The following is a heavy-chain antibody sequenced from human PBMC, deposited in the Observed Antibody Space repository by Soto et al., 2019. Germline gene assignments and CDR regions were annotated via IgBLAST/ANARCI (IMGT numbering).Heavy chain of an antibody. V-gene: IGHV4-4*02. J-gene: IGHJ4*02. CDR1: GGSISSSYW. D-gene: IGHD3-3*01. CDR2: IYHSGST. CDR3: VTSLNYDFWRDGGRHYYFDY. Sequence: QVQLQESGPGLVTPSGTLSLTCAVSGGSISSSYWWNWVRQPPGKGLEWIGKIYHSGSTNYNPSLKNRVHITVDKSNNQFSLRLSSVTAADTAVYFCVTSLNYDFWRDGGRHYYFDYWGQGTLVTVSS.